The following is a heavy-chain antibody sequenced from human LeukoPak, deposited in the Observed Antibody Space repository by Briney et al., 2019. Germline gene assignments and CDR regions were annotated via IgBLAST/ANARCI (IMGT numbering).Heavy chain of an antibody. CDR3: ARWAAADPLDY. V-gene: IGHV1-18*01. CDR2: TSAYNGNT. CDR1: GYTFNTYG. Sequence: ASVKVSCKASGYTFNTYGISWARQAPGQGLEWMGWTSAYNGNTDYAQKFHGRLTMTTDTSTSTAYMELRSLRSDDTAVYYCARWAAADPLDYWGQGTLVTVSS. J-gene: IGHJ4*02. D-gene: IGHD6-13*01.